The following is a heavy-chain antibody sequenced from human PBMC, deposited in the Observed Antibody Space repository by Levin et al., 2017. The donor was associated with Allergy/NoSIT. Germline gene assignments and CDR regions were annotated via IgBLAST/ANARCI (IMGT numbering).Heavy chain of an antibody. J-gene: IGHJ2*01. CDR2: TYYRSKWYN. Sequence: PSETLSLTCAISGVSVSSNSVAWNWIRQSPSRGLEWLGRTYYRSKWYNDYAVSVKSRITINPDTSKNQFSLQLNPVTPEDTALYYCASWHHDLRYFDLWGRGSLVTVYS. CDR3: ASWHHDLRYFDL. V-gene: IGHV6-1*01. CDR1: GVSVSSNSVA.